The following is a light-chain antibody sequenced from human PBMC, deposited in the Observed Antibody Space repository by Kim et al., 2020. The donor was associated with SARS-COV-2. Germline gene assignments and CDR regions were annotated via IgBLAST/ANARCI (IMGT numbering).Light chain of an antibody. CDR3: QQYKNWPPLT. Sequence: SPGERATLSCRASKRVSSNLAWYQQKPGQAPRLLIYAASTRATGIPARFSGSGSGTEFTLTISSLQSEDFAVYYCQQYKNWPPLTFGGGTKVDIK. J-gene: IGKJ4*01. CDR2: AAS. CDR1: KRVSSN. V-gene: IGKV3-15*01.